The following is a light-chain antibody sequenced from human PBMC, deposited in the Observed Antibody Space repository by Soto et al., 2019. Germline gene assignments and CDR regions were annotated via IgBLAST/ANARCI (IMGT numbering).Light chain of an antibody. CDR2: EVN. CDR3: SSYAGSILV. Sequence: QSTLTQPPSASGSPGQSVTISCTGTSSHVGGYKYVSWYQQHPGKAPKLMIHEVNKRPSGVPDRFSGSKSGNTASLTVSGLQAEDEADYYCSSYAGSILVFGGGTKLTVL. CDR1: SSHVGGYKY. V-gene: IGLV2-8*01. J-gene: IGLJ2*01.